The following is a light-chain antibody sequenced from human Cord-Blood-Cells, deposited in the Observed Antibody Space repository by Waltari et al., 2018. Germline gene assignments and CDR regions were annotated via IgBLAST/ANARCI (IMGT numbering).Light chain of an antibody. CDR3: MQGTHWPPWT. V-gene: IGKV2-30*02. Sequence: DVVMTQSPLSLPVTLGQPASISCRSSQSLVHSDGNTYLNWFQQRPGQSPRRLIYKVSNRDSEVPDRFSGSGSGTDFTLKISRVEAEDVGVYYCMQGTHWPPWTFGQGTKVEIK. CDR1: QSLVHSDGNTY. J-gene: IGKJ1*01. CDR2: KVS.